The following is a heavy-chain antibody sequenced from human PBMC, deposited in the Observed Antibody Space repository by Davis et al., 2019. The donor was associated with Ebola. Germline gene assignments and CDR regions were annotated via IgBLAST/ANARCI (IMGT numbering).Heavy chain of an antibody. CDR1: GGTFSNYA. CDR2: IIPMFGTA. D-gene: IGHD3-22*01. V-gene: IGHV1-69*13. J-gene: IGHJ4*02. CDR3: EGDSSGYHHQNY. Sequence: AASVKVSCKASGGTFSNYAISWVRQAPGQGLEWMGGIIPMFGTADYAQKFQGRVTITADESTSTAYMELRSLRSEDTAVYYCEGDSSGYHHQNYWGQGTLVTVSS.